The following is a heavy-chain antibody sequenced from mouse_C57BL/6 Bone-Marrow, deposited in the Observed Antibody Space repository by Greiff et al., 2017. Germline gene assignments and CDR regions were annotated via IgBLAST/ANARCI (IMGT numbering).Heavy chain of an antibody. CDR1: GYTFTDYY. J-gene: IGHJ2*01. CDR3: ARDGYYGHFDY. V-gene: IGHV1-76*01. CDR2: IYPGSGNT. Sequence: QVQLQQPGAELVKPGASVQLSCKASGYTFTDYYINWVKQRPGQGLEWIARIYPGSGNTYYNEKFKGKATLTAEKSSSTAYMQLSSLTSEDSAVYFCARDGYYGHFDYWGQGTTLTVSS. D-gene: IGHD1-1*01.